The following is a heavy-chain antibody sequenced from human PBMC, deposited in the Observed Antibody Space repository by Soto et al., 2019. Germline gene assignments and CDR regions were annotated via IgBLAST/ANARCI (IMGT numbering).Heavy chain of an antibody. CDR2: IYYSGST. D-gene: IGHD4-17*01. CDR3: ARFVYGDYISDNWFDP. Sequence: KPSETLSLTCTVSGGSISSSSYYWGWIRQPPGKGLEWIGSIYYSGSTYYNPSLKSRVTISVDTSKNQFSLKLSSVTAADTAVFYCARFVYGDYISDNWFDPWGQGTLVTVSS. V-gene: IGHV4-39*01. J-gene: IGHJ5*02. CDR1: GGSISSSSYY.